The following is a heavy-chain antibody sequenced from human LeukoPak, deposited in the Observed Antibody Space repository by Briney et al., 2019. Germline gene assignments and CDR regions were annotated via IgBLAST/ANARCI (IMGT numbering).Heavy chain of an antibody. D-gene: IGHD2/OR15-2a*01. CDR2: TSYNGHYE. V-gene: IGHV3-30*03. CDR3: VRGGSPPTSTWSLDE. J-gene: IGHJ4*02. Sequence: GGSLRLSCAASGFTFSSYWMSWVRQAPGKGLEWVAVTSYNGHYEYYRDSVKGRFTISRDNSKNTVSLQMDNLRNEDTAVYYCVRGGSPPTSTWSLDEWGQGTLVSVSS. CDR1: GFTFSSYW.